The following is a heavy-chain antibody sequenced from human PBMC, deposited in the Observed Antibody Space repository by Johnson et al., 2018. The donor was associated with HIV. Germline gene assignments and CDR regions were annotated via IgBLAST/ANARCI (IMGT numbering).Heavy chain of an antibody. V-gene: IGHV3-9*01. J-gene: IGHJ3*02. CDR1: GFTFSSYA. CDR2: ISWNSGSI. D-gene: IGHD1-26*01. CDR3: AKEISRSVVGASDAFDI. Sequence: VQLVESGGGVVQPGRSLRLSCAASGFTFSSYAMHWVRQAPGKGLERVSGISWNSGSIGYADSVKGRFTISRDNAKNSLYLKMNSLRAEDTALYYCAKEISRSVVGASDAFDIWGQGTMVTVAS.